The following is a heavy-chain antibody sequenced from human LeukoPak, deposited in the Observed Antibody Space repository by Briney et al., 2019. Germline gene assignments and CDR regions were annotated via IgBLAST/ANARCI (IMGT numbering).Heavy chain of an antibody. CDR3: AREQNDYGDYYYYYYMDV. CDR1: GFTFSSYW. Sequence: GGSLRLSCAASGFTFSSYWMSWVRQAPGKGLEWVANIKQDGSEKYYVDSVKGRFTISRDNAKNSLYLRMNSLRAEDTAVYYCAREQNDYGDYYYYYYMDVWGKGTTVTVSS. J-gene: IGHJ6*03. CDR2: IKQDGSEK. V-gene: IGHV3-7*01. D-gene: IGHD4-17*01.